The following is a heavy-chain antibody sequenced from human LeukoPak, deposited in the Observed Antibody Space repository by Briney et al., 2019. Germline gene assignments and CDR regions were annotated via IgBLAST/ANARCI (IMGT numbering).Heavy chain of an antibody. V-gene: IGHV3-48*03. D-gene: IGHD3-3*01. Sequence: PGGSLRLSCAASGFTFSSYEMNWVRQAPGKGLEWVSYISSSGSTIYYADSVKGRFTISRDNAKNSLYLQMNSLRAEDTAVYYCAGFLEWLLKPDVWGKGTTVTVSS. CDR3: AGFLEWLLKPDV. CDR2: ISSSGSTI. CDR1: GFTFSSYE. J-gene: IGHJ6*04.